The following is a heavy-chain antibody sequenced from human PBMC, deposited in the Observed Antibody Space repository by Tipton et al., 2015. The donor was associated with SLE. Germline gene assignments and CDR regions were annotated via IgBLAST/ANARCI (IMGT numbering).Heavy chain of an antibody. V-gene: IGHV3-30*04. J-gene: IGHJ4*02. CDR2: ISYDGSNK. D-gene: IGHD1-26*01. Sequence: SLRLSCEVSGITFSSYAMHWVRQAPGKGLEWVAVISYDGSNKYYADSVKGRFTISRDNSKNTLFLQMNSLRAEDAAVYYCAASLVGAIDYWGQVTLVTVSS. CDR1: GITFSSYA. CDR3: AASLVGAIDY.